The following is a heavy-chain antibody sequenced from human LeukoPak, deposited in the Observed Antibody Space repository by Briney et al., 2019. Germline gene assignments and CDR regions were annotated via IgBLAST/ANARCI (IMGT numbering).Heavy chain of an antibody. Sequence: SVKVSCKASGGTFSSYAISWVRQAPGQGLEWMGGIIPIFGTAIYAQKFQGRVTITTDEPTSTAYMELSSLRSEDTAVYYCARSPNYYYYMDVWGKGTTVTVSS. CDR2: IIPIFGTA. J-gene: IGHJ6*03. V-gene: IGHV1-69*05. CDR1: GGTFSSYA. CDR3: ARSPNYYYYMDV.